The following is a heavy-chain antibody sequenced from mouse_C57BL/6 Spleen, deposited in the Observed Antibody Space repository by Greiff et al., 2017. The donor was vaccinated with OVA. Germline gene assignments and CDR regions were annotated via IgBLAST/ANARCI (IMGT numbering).Heavy chain of an antibody. CDR3: ARFEYDYEDDYFDN. V-gene: IGHV1-53*01. D-gene: IGHD2-4*01. Sequence: VQLQQPGTELVKPGASVKLSCKASGYTFTSYWMHWVKQRPGQGLEWIGYINPSNGGTNYNEKFKSKATLTVDKSSSTAYMQLSSLTSEDSAVYYCARFEYDYEDDYFDNWGQGTTLTVSS. CDR1: GYTFTSYW. J-gene: IGHJ2*01. CDR2: INPSNGGT.